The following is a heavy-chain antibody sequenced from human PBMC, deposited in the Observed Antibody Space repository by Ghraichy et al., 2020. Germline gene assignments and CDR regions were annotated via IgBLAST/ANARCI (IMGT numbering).Heavy chain of an antibody. CDR3: ASGQGGYYGSGSYYCLDY. CDR2: ISAYNGNT. Sequence: ASVKVSCKASGYTFTSYGISWVRQAPGQGLEWMGWISAYNGNTNYAQKLQGRVTMTTDTSTSTAYMELRSLRSDDTAVYYCASGQGGYYGSGSYYCLDYWGQGTLVTVSS. D-gene: IGHD3-10*01. CDR1: GYTFTSYG. V-gene: IGHV1-18*04. J-gene: IGHJ4*02.